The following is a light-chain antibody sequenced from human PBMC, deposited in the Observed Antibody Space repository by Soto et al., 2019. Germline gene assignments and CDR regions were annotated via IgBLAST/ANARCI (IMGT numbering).Light chain of an antibody. CDR1: QSVLHSSNNKNY. Sequence: DIVMTQSPDSLAVSLGERATINCKSSQSVLHSSNNKNYLAWYQQKPGQAPRLLMYDASKRATGIPARFSGRGSGTDFTLTISSLEPEDFAVYYCQQRSDWPLTFGGGTKVDIK. CDR2: DAS. J-gene: IGKJ4*01. CDR3: QQRSDWPLT. V-gene: IGKV4-1*01.